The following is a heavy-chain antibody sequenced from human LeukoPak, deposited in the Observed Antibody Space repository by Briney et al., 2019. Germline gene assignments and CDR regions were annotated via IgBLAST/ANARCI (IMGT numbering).Heavy chain of an antibody. CDR2: ISWNSGRI. CDR3: AKGRRSTVETPFDY. D-gene: IGHD4-23*01. V-gene: IGHV3-9*03. J-gene: IGHJ4*02. CDR1: GFSFDDHA. Sequence: PGGSLRLSCEGSGFSFDDHAMHWVRQAPGKGLEWVSSISWNSGRIAYADSVKGRFTISRDNAKNSLYLQMNSVRAEDMALYYCAKGRRSTVETPFDYWGQGTLVTVSS.